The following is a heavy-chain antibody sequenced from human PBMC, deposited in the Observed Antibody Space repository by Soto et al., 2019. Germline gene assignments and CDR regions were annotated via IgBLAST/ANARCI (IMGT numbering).Heavy chain of an antibody. D-gene: IGHD2-2*03. CDR3: ARWMGANCFDP. CDR2: IYYSGST. J-gene: IGHJ5*02. V-gene: IGHV4-59*08. CDR1: GGSISSYY. Sequence: QVQLQESGPGLVKPSETLSLTCTVSGGSISSYYWSWIRQPPGKGLEWIGYIYYSGSTNYNPSLKSRVTISVDTSKNQFSLKLSSVTAADTAVYYCARWMGANCFDPWGQGTLVTVSS.